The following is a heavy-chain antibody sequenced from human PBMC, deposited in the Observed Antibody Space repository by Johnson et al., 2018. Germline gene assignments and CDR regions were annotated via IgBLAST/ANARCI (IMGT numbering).Heavy chain of an antibody. V-gene: IGHV3-23*01. CDR1: GFTFRNYA. CDR3: AKDRMAHFYYYYYMDV. D-gene: IGHD5-24*01. Sequence: VQLQESGGDLVQPGGSLRLSCAASGFTFRNYAMSWVRQAPGKGLEWVSGISGSGGSTYYADSVKGRFTISRDNSKNTLYLQMNSLRAEDTAVYYCAKDRMAHFYYYYYMDVWGKGTTVTVSS. J-gene: IGHJ6*03. CDR2: ISGSGGST.